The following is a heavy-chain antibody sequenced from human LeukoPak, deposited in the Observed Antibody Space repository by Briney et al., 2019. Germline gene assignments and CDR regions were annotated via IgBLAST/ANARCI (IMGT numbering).Heavy chain of an antibody. CDR2: MNPHSGNT. CDR1: GYTFTSYD. Sequence: GASVKVSCRASGYTFTSYDINWVRQATGQGLEWMGWMNPHSGNTGYAQKFQGRVTMTRNTSISTAYMELSSLRSEDTAVYYCARAVRGVIIKNYYYYYMDVWGKGTTVTVSS. J-gene: IGHJ6*03. D-gene: IGHD3-10*01. V-gene: IGHV1-8*01. CDR3: ARAVRGVIIKNYYYYYMDV.